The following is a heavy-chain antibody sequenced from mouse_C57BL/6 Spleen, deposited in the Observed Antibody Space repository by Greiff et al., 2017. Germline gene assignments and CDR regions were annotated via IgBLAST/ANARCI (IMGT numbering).Heavy chain of an antibody. D-gene: IGHD1-1*01. CDR3: ARGGPTVVAPYAMDY. V-gene: IGHV5-6*01. J-gene: IGHJ4*01. Sequence: EVKLQESGGDLVKPGGSLKLSCAASGFTFSSYGMSWVRQTPDKRLEWVATISSGGSYTYYPDSVKGRFTISRDNAKNTLYLQMSSLKSEDTAMYYCARGGPTVVAPYAMDYWGQGTSVTVSS. CDR2: ISSGGSYT. CDR1: GFTFSSYG.